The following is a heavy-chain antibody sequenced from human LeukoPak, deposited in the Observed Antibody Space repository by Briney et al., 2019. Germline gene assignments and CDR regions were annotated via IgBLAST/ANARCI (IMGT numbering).Heavy chain of an antibody. J-gene: IGHJ4*02. CDR2: ISTYNGNT. CDR3: ARDCDRSGYYCY. Sequence: ASVRVSCKASGYTFSDFGISWVRQAPGQGLEWMGWISTYNGNTNYAQKLQGRVAINTDTSTSTAYMELRSLRSDDTAVYYCARDCDRSGYYCYWGQGTLVTVSS. V-gene: IGHV1-18*01. CDR1: GYTFSDFG. D-gene: IGHD3-22*01.